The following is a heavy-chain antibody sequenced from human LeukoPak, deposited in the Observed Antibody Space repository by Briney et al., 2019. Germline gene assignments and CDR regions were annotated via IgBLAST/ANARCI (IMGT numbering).Heavy chain of an antibody. V-gene: IGHV4-61*02. CDR3: ARAYSSSWYFNWFDP. D-gene: IGHD6-13*01. J-gene: IGHJ5*02. Sequence: SETLSLTCTVSGGSISSGDYYWSWIRQPAGKGLEWIGRIYKSDTTYYNPSLKSRVTISIDTSKNQFSLKLSSVTAADTAVYFCARAYSSSWYFNWFDPWGQGTLVTVSS. CDR1: GGSISSGDYY. CDR2: IYKSDTT.